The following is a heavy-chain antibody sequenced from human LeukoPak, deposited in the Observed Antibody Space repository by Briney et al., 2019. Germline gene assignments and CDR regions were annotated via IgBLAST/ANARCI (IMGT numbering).Heavy chain of an antibody. CDR1: GGSLSGYY. J-gene: IGHJ4*02. V-gene: IGHV4-34*01. Sequence: SETLSLTCAVHGGSLSGYYWGWIRQPPGKGRECGAEINHSGSTNYNPTLKSRVTLSVDTSKNQFSLYLSSVTAADTAVYYCARGGYCSSTSCYAGRFDYWGQGTLVTVSS. CDR2: INHSGST. CDR3: ARGGYCSSTSCYAGRFDY. D-gene: IGHD2-2*01.